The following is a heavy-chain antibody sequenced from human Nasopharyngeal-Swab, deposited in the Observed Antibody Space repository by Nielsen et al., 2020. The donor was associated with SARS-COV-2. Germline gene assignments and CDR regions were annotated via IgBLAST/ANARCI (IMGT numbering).Heavy chain of an antibody. Sequence: GGSLRLSCKSSGYDFVTYWIGWVRQMPGKGLEWMGMIYPGDSETRYSPSFQGQVTISADKSISTAFLQWGSLKASDTAMYYCARGLRGYGAFDHWAQGTLVTVSS. V-gene: IGHV5-51*01. D-gene: IGHD5-12*01. CDR2: IYPGDSET. CDR1: GYDFVTYW. CDR3: ARGLRGYGAFDH. J-gene: IGHJ4*02.